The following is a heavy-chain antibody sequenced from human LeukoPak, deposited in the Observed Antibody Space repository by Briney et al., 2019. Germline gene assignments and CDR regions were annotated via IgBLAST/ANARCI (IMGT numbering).Heavy chain of an antibody. Sequence: PGGSLRLSCAASGFTFTDFGMHWVRQAPGRGLEWVSFIHYDASHEFYADSVKGRFTISRDNSKNTVVLQMNSLTSKDTAVYYCARPSTLAADGERRAFDIWGRGTMVTVSS. J-gene: IGHJ3*02. D-gene: IGHD6-13*01. CDR2: IHYDASHE. CDR3: ARPSTLAADGERRAFDI. CDR1: GFTFTDFG. V-gene: IGHV3-30*02.